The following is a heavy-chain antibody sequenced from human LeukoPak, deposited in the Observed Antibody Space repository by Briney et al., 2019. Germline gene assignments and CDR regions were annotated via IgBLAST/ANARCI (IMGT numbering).Heavy chain of an antibody. J-gene: IGHJ3*02. CDR3: ARVDILTGYDAFDI. CDR2: IYYSGST. D-gene: IGHD3-9*01. CDR1: GGSISSGGYY. V-gene: IGHV4-31*03. Sequence: PSETLSLTCTVSGGSISSGGYYWSWIRQHPGKGLEWIGYIYYSGSTYYNPSLKSRVTISVDTSKNQFSLKLSSVTAADTAVYYCARVDILTGYDAFDIWGQGTMVTVSS.